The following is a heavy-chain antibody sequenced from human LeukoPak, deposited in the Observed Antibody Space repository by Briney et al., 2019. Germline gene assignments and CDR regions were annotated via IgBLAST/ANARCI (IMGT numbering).Heavy chain of an antibody. J-gene: IGHJ4*02. V-gene: IGHV4-39*01. D-gene: IGHD3-16*01. Sequence: SETLSLTCTVSDDSLSGSGFHWGWIRQGPGKGLEWIGSVSYSGGPYYKPSLSSRVTISIATSKKQFSLKLRSVTAADTAVYFCSRRLGEATFDQWGQGTLVTVSS. CDR2: VSYSGGP. CDR1: DDSLSGSGFH. CDR3: SRRLGEATFDQ.